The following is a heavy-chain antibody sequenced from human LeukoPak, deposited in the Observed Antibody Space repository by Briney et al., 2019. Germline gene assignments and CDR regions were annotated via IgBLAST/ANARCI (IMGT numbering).Heavy chain of an antibody. CDR3: ARDGTAVVVVAATHRAFDI. J-gene: IGHJ3*02. D-gene: IGHD2-15*01. CDR2: FIPIFGTA. V-gene: IGHV1-69*05. Sequence: SVKVSCKASGGTFSSYAINWVRQAPGQGLEWMGRFIPIFGTANYAQKFQGRVTITTDESTSTAYMELSSLRSEDTAVYYCARDGTAVVVVAATHRAFDIWGQGTMVTVSS. CDR1: GGTFSSYA.